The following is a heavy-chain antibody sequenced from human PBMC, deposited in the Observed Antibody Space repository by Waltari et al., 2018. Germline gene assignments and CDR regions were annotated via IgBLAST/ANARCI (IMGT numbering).Heavy chain of an antibody. J-gene: IGHJ4*02. CDR2: FDPEDGET. D-gene: IGHD2-8*01. CDR3: ATGLIHREPEVY. Sequence: QVQLVQSGAEVKKPGASVKVSCKVSGYTLTELSMHWVRQAPGKGLEWMGGFDPEDGETIYAQKFQGRGTITEDTSTDTAYMELSSLRSEDTAVYYCATGLIHREPEVYWGQGTLVTVSS. CDR1: GYTLTELS. V-gene: IGHV1-24*01.